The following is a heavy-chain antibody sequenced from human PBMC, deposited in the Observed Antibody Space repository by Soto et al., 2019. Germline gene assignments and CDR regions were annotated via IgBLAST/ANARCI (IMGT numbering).Heavy chain of an antibody. J-gene: IGHJ6*02. CDR1: GFTFSSFG. V-gene: IGHV3-30*18. D-gene: IGHD1-20*01. CDR2: ISYDGSDK. Sequence: QAQLVESGGGVVQPGTSLRISCEVSGFTFSSFGMNWIRQAPGKGLEWVAFISYDGSDKYYGDSVKGRFTISRDNSKDTLYLQMNSLRVEDTGVYYCAKQRGYNWIPPQYYYYGLDVWGQGTTVTVSS. CDR3: AKQRGYNWIPPQYYYYGLDV.